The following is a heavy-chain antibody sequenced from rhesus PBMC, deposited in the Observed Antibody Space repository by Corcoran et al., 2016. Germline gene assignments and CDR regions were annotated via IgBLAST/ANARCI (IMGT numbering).Heavy chain of an antibody. CDR2: IGGSSGST. V-gene: IGHV4-127*01. Sequence: QVQLQESGPGLVKPSETLSLTCAVSGYSISSGYGWSCIRQPPGKGLEWIGYIGGSSGSTNYNPSLKSRVTISKDTSKNQFSMKLSSVTAADTAVYYCAGRIVGATLDYWGQGVLVTVSS. D-gene: IGHD1-44*02. CDR1: GYSISSGYG. CDR3: AGRIVGATLDY. J-gene: IGHJ4*01.